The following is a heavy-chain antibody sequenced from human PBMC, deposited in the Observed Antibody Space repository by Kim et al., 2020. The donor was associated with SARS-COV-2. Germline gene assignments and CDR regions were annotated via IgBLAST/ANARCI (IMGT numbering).Heavy chain of an antibody. CDR3: AREKPIGRIPMDV. D-gene: IGHD2-2*02. Sequence: GGSLRLSCAASGFTFSSYSMDWVRQAPGKGLEWVSAISSSSSYIYYADSVKGRFTISRDNAKNSLYLQMNSLRAEDTAVYYCAREKPIGRIPMDVWGQGTTVTVSS. CDR2: ISSSSSYI. CDR1: GFTFSSYS. V-gene: IGHV3-21*01. J-gene: IGHJ6*02.